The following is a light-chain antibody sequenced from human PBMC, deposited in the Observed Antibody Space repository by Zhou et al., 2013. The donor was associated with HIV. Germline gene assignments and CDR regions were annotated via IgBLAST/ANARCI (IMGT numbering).Light chain of an antibody. Sequence: DIQMTQSPSSLSASVGDTVTITCRASQTITTSLNWYQQRPGKAPKLLIYGASILKSGVPSRFSGSGSATDFTLTIRNLHPEDFATYYCQQSYSTPRTFGQGTKVEIK. CDR2: GAS. CDR3: QQSYSTPRT. J-gene: IGKJ1*01. CDR1: QTITTS. V-gene: IGKV1-39*01.